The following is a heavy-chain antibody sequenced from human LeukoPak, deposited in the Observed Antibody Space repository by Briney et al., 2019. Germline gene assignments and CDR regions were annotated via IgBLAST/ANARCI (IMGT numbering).Heavy chain of an antibody. D-gene: IGHD2-15*01. Sequence: ASVKVSCKASGYTFPSYDINWVRQATGQGLEWMGWMNPNSGNTGYAQKFQGRVTMTRNTSISTAYMELSSLRSEDTAVYYCARLGYCSGGSCSYYFDYWGQGTLVTVSS. CDR3: ARLGYCSGGSCSYYFDY. V-gene: IGHV1-8*01. J-gene: IGHJ4*02. CDR1: GYTFPSYD. CDR2: MNPNSGNT.